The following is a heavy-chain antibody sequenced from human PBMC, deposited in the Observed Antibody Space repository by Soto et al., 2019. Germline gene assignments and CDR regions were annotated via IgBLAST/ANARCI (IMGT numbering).Heavy chain of an antibody. CDR2: ISYDGRNK. J-gene: IGHJ6*02. D-gene: IGHD6-13*01. V-gene: IGHV3-30*18. Sequence: QVQLVESGGGVVQPGRSLRLSCAASGFTFSSYGMHWVRQAPGKGLEWVAVISYDGRNKYYADSVKGRFTISRDNSKNTLDLQMNSLRAEDTVVYYWAKYQRYSSSWYPGNSYYSGMDVWGQGTTVTVSS. CDR3: AKYQRYSSSWYPGNSYYSGMDV. CDR1: GFTFSSYG.